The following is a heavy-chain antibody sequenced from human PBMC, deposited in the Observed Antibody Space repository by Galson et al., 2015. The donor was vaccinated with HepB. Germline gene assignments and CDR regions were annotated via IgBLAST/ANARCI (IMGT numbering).Heavy chain of an antibody. J-gene: IGHJ4*02. V-gene: IGHV3-30*18. D-gene: IGHD6-19*01. CDR3: AKDPYLYSALAGTMAGFDY. Sequence: PGKGLEWVAVISYDGSNKYYADSVKGRFTISRDNSKNTLYLQMNSLRAEDTALYYCAKDPYLYSALAGTMAGFDYWGQGTLVTVSS. CDR2: ISYDGSNK.